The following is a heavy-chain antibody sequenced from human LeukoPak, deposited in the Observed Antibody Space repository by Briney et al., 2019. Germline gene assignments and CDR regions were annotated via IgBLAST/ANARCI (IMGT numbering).Heavy chain of an antibody. CDR2: IYYSGST. D-gene: IGHD1-26*01. CDR3: ARDRELGF. CDR1: GGSISSYY. V-gene: IGHV4-59*12. Sequence: SETLSLTCTVSGGSISSYYWSWIRQPPGKGLEWIGYIYYSGSTNCNPSLKSRVTISVDTSKNQFSLKLSSVTAADTAVYYCARDRELGFWGQGTLVTVSS. J-gene: IGHJ4*02.